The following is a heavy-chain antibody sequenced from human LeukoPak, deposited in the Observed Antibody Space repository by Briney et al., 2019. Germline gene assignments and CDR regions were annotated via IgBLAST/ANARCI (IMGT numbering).Heavy chain of an antibody. V-gene: IGHV3-7*01. CDR3: ARDASALY. CDR1: GFTFGNHR. J-gene: IGHJ4*02. D-gene: IGHD6-19*01. CDR2: IKQDGGET. Sequence: GGSLRLSCVASGFTFGNHRMSWVRQAPGKGLEWVADIKQDGGETYYADFVRGRFTISRDNARDSLYLQMNSLRDDDTSVYFCARDASALYWGRGTLVTVSS.